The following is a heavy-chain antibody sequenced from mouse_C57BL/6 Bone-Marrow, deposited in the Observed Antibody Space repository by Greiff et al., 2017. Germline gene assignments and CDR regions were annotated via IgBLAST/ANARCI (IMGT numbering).Heavy chain of an antibody. V-gene: IGHV1-63*01. D-gene: IGHD2-1*01. J-gene: IGHJ4*01. CDR3: ARIYYGKGYSMDY. CDR1: GYTFTNYW. Sequence: QVQLKESGAELVRPGTSVKMSCKASGYTFTNYWIGWAKQRPGNGLEWIGDIYPGGGYTNYNEKFKGKATLTADKSSSTAYMQFSSLTSEDSAIYYCARIYYGKGYSMDYWGQGTSVTVSS. CDR2: IYPGGGYT.